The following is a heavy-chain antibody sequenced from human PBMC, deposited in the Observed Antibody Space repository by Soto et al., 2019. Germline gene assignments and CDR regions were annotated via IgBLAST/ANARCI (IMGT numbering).Heavy chain of an antibody. V-gene: IGHV1-8*01. CDR1: GYTFTTYD. CDR3: ARQRRGTWYYFDH. CDR2: INPNADKT. D-gene: IGHD3-16*01. J-gene: IGHJ4*02. Sequence: ASVKVSCKTSGYTFTTYDINWVRQATGQGLEWMGWINPNADKTGFAQKFQGRVTMTRDTSINTVYMELNNLRSEDTAVYYCARQRRGTWYYFDHWGQGTLVTVSS.